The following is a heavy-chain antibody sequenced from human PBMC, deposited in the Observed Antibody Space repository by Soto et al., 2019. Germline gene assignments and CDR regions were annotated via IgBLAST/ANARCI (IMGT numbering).Heavy chain of an antibody. Sequence: EVQLVESGGGLVQPGGSLRLSCAASEFIFSSYSMNWVRQAPGKGLEWVSYISSNRNTIYDADSVKGRFTISSDKAKNALYLQMNSLRDEDTAGYYCARGGIQPWPSLVYWGQGTLVTVSS. CDR3: ARGGIQPWPSLVY. CDR1: EFIFSSYS. D-gene: IGHD5-18*01. CDR2: ISSNRNTI. V-gene: IGHV3-48*02. J-gene: IGHJ4*02.